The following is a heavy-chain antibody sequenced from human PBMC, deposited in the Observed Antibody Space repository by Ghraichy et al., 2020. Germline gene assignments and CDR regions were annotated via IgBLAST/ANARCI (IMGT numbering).Heavy chain of an antibody. J-gene: IGHJ4*02. CDR1: GGSTSGYY. Sequence: SQTLSLTCTVSGGSTSGYYWSWIRQPPGKGLEWIAYKYFSGSTNFNPSLKSRVTISVGTSKSQISLKLTSVTAADTAVYYCVRGRGGSGSYYDIWGQGSLVTVSS. CDR3: VRGRGGSGSYYDI. V-gene: IGHV4-59*01. D-gene: IGHD3-10*01. CDR2: KYFSGST.